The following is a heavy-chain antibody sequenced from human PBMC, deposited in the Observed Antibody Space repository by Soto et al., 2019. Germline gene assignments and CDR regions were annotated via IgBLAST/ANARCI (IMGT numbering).Heavy chain of an antibody. J-gene: IGHJ6*02. V-gene: IGHV1-18*01. D-gene: IGHD5-18*01. Sequence: QAQLVQSGAEVKKPGASVKVSCKAYGYTFYSHSISWVRQAPGQGLEWMGRISADNGNTKYAQKFRGRVTMTTDTSTSIVYMELRNLRSDDTAVYYCARCIQQDYYYGMDVWGQGTTVTVSS. CDR3: ARCIQQDYYYGMDV. CDR2: ISADNGNT. CDR1: GYTFYSHS.